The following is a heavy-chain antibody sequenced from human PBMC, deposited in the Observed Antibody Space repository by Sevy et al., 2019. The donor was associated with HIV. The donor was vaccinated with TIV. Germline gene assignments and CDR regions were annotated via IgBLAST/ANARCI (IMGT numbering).Heavy chain of an antibody. D-gene: IGHD3-22*01. Sequence: ASVNVSCKASGYTFTRYGISWVRQAPGQGLEWMGWISAYNDYTNYVQKLQGRVTMTTDTSTSIDYLELRSLRSDDTAVYYCARDRNNYDSSGYPKGMDVWGQGTTVTVSS. CDR3: ARDRNNYDSSGYPKGMDV. J-gene: IGHJ6*02. V-gene: IGHV1-18*01. CDR1: GYTFTRYG. CDR2: ISAYNDYT.